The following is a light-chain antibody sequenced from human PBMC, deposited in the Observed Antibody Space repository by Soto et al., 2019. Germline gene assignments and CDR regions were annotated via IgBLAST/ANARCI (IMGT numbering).Light chain of an antibody. CDR2: GAS. V-gene: IGKV3-20*01. CDR1: QSVRNNY. Sequence: EIVLTQSPGALSLSPGERVTLSCRASQSVRNNYLAWYQQKPGQAPRLLIYGASSRVTGIPDRFSGSGSGTDFTLTISRLEPEDFAVYYCQQYGIAPDTFGQGTKVDIK. J-gene: IGKJ2*01. CDR3: QQYGIAPDT.